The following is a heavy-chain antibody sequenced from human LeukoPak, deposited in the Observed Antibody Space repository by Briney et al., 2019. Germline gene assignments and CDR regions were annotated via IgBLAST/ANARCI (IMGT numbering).Heavy chain of an antibody. J-gene: IGHJ3*02. CDR1: GYTFTSYG. CDR2: VSAYNGNT. D-gene: IGHD2-8*01. V-gene: IGHV1-18*01. CDR3: ARSNGPYDAFDI. Sequence: ASVKVSCKASGYTFTSYGISWVRQAPGQGLEWMGWVSAYNGNTNYAQKLQGRVTITADKSTSTAYMELSSLRSEDTAVYYCARSNGPYDAFDIWGQGTMVTVS.